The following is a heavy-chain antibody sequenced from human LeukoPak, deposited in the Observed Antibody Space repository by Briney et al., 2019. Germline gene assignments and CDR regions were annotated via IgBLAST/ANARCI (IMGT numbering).Heavy chain of an antibody. D-gene: IGHD2/OR15-2a*01. CDR1: GFTFSTYS. J-gene: IGHJ6*03. CDR3: ARNRYMDV. CDR2: ISSSSSYI. V-gene: IGHV3-21*01. Sequence: GGSLRLSCAASGFTFSTYSMNWVRQAPGKGLEWVSSISSSSSYIHYADSVKGRFTISRDNAKNSLFLQMNSLRAEDTAVYYCARNRYMDVWGKGTTVTVSS.